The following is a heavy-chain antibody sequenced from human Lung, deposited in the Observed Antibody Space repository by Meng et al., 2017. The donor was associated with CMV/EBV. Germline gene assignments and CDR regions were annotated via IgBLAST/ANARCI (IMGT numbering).Heavy chain of an antibody. Sequence: QLGRSGGEVKNPVASVKDSHRTSSDTYYNYGITGVRQAPGQGLEWMGWINAYNGDTNYAQTLQGRVTMTTDTSTSTAYMELRSLRSDDTAVYYCARVEVGITSGDYWGQGTLVTVSS. CDR3: ARVEVGITSGDY. CDR2: INAYNGDT. V-gene: IGHV1-18*01. CDR1: SDTYYNYG. J-gene: IGHJ4*02. D-gene: IGHD1-26*01.